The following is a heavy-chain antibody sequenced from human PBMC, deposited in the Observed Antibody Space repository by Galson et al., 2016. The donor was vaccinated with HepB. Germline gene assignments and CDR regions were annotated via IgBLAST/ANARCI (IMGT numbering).Heavy chain of an antibody. J-gene: IGHJ4*02. CDR2: IYYGGST. Sequence: TLSLTCTVSGDSFSSGHYYWNWIRQPPGKGLEWIGYIYYGGSTFYNPSLKIRVTISVDTSNNQFSLKLSSVTAADPAVYYCATSSYGSGTYYPFDYWGQGTLVTVSS. V-gene: IGHV4-30-4*01. CDR1: GDSFSSGHYY. D-gene: IGHD3-10*01. CDR3: ATSSYGSGTYYPFDY.